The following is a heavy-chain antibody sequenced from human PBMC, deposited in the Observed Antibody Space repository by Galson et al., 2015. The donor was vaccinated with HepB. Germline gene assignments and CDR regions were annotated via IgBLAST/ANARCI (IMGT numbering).Heavy chain of an antibody. CDR2: IKSKTGGGTT. J-gene: IGHJ5*02. Sequence: SLRLSCAASGFTFSNAWMNWVRQAPGKGLEWVGRIKSKTGGGTTDYAAPVKGRFTISRDDSKNTLYLQMNSLKTEDTAVYYCTTEGPFDPWGQGTLVTVSS. V-gene: IGHV3-15*07. CDR1: GFTFSNAW. CDR3: TTEGPFDP.